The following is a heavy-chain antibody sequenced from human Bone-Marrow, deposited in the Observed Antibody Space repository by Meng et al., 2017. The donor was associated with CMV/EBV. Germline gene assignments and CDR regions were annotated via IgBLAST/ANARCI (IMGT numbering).Heavy chain of an antibody. V-gene: IGHV3-21*01. D-gene: IGHD2-2*01. CDR1: GFTFSSYS. Sequence: LSLTCAASGFTFSSYSMNWVRQAPGKGLEWVSSISSSSSYIYYADSVKGRFTISRDNAKNSLYLQMNSLRAEDTAVHYCARDLGYCSSTSCYEGGEYYYYYYGMDVWGQGTTVTVSS. J-gene: IGHJ6*02. CDR3: ARDLGYCSSTSCYEGGEYYYYYYGMDV. CDR2: ISSSSSYI.